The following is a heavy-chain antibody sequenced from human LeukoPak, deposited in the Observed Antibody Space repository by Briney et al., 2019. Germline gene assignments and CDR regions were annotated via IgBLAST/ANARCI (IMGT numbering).Heavy chain of an antibody. V-gene: IGHV1-69*06. CDR2: IIPIFGTA. Sequence: GASVKVSCKASGGTFSSYTISWVRQAPGQGLEWMGGIIPIFGTANYAQKFQGRVTITADKSTSTAYMELSSLRSEDTAVYYCARDRDYVWGSLYYYYYMDVWGKGTTVTVSS. J-gene: IGHJ6*03. CDR1: GGTFSSYT. CDR3: ARDRDYVWGSLYYYYYMDV. D-gene: IGHD3-16*01.